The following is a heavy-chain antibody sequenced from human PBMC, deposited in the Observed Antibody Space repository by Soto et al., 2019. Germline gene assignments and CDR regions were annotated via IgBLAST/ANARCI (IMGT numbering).Heavy chain of an antibody. CDR3: ARDTEPTTGGIDY. D-gene: IGHD1-1*01. CDR2: IYYTGGT. V-gene: IGHV4-31*03. CDR1: GASIRTAYYY. J-gene: IGHJ4*02. Sequence: SETLSLTCTVSGASIRTAYYYWTWVRQRPGKGLEWIGDIYYTGGTKNNPSLKSRLTISMDTSKNRFSLKLNSVTAADTAVYYCARDTEPTTGGIDYWGQGTRVTVSS.